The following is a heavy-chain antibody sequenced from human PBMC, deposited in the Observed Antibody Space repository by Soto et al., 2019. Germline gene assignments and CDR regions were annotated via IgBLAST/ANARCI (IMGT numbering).Heavy chain of an antibody. D-gene: IGHD6-19*01. CDR2: ISWNSGSI. Sequence: EVQLVESGGGLVQPGRSLRLSCAASGFTFDDYAMHWVRQAPGKGLEWVSGISWNSGSICYADSVKGRFTISRDNAKNSLYLQMTSLRAEDTALYYCAKDRGLVLSFYFDYWGQGTLVTVSS. CDR3: AKDRGLVLSFYFDY. J-gene: IGHJ4*02. V-gene: IGHV3-9*01. CDR1: GFTFDDYA.